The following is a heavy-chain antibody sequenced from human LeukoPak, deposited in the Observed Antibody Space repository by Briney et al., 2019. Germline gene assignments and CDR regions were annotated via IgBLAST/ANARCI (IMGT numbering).Heavy chain of an antibody. V-gene: IGHV3-23*01. J-gene: IGHJ4*02. D-gene: IGHD3-22*01. CDR1: GFTYRNYA. Sequence: GGSVTLFCAASGFTYRNYAENRLRLSRGEGLEWVSVICASGGSTHYADSVKGRFTISRDNSKNTLYLQMSSLRAEDTAVYFCAKDPFWSFHDNSRYYQLAYWGQGTLVTVSS. CDR3: AKDPFWSFHDNSRYYQLAY. CDR2: ICASGGST.